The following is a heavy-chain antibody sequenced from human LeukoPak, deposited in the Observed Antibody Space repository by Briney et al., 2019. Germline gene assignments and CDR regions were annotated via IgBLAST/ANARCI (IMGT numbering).Heavy chain of an antibody. J-gene: IGHJ4*02. D-gene: IGHD6-13*01. CDR2: ISYDGSNK. V-gene: IGHV3-30*18. CDR3: AKDRSSSWYYFDY. Sequence: GGSLRLSCAASGFTFSSYGMRWVRQAPGKGREWVAVISYDGSNKYSADSVKGRFTISRDNSKNTLYLQMNSLRAEDTAVYYCAKDRSSSWYYFDYWGQGTLVTVSS. CDR1: GFTFSSYG.